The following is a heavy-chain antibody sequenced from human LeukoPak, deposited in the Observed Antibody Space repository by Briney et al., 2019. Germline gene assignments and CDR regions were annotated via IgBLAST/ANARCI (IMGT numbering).Heavy chain of an antibody. Sequence: GGSLRLSCAASRFTFNNYGMHWVRQTPGKGLEWVAVISYDGTNEYYADSVKGRFTISRDNSKNTLYLQMNSLRTEDTAVYYCAKVTGYNYGGALDYWGQGTLVTVSS. J-gene: IGHJ4*02. CDR1: RFTFNNYG. D-gene: IGHD5-18*01. V-gene: IGHV3-30*18. CDR3: AKVTGYNYGGALDY. CDR2: ISYDGTNE.